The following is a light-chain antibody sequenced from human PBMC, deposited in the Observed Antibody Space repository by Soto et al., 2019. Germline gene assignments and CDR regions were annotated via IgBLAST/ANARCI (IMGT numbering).Light chain of an antibody. Sequence: EIVMTQSPATLSVSHGERATLSCRASQRVSSNLAWYQQKPGQAPRLLIYGASTRATGIPARFSGSGSGTDFTLTISSLEPEDFAVYYCQQHSNWLTFGGGTKVDIK. CDR1: QRVSSN. CDR2: GAS. J-gene: IGKJ4*01. CDR3: QQHSNWLT. V-gene: IGKV3D-15*01.